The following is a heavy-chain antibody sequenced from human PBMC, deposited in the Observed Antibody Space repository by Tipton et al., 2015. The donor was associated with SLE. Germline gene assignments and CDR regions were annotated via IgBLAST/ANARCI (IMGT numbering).Heavy chain of an antibody. V-gene: IGHV4-59*11. J-gene: IGHJ3*02. CDR1: GGSISSHY. CDR2: MYYSGIT. D-gene: IGHD2-2*01. CDR3: ARGTFPAAGAFDI. Sequence: TLSLTCTVSGGSISSHYWSWIRQAPGKGLEWIGYMYYSGITNYNPSLNSRLSISVDTSKNQFSLKLSSVTAADTAVYYCARGTFPAAGAFDIWGQGTMVTVSS.